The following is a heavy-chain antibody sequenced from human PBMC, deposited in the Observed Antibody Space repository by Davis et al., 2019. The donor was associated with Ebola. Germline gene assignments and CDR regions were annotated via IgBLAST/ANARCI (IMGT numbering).Heavy chain of an antibody. V-gene: IGHV1-18*01. CDR3: ARRDYGDYGAF. CDR1: GYTFTSYG. Sequence: AASVKVSCKASGYTFTSYGIRRVRQAPGQGLEWKGWLSAFSGNPNYAQKLQGRVTMTTDTPTSTAYMELRRLRSDDTAVYYCARRDYGDYGAFWGQGTLVTVSS. CDR2: LSAFSGNP. J-gene: IGHJ4*02. D-gene: IGHD4-17*01.